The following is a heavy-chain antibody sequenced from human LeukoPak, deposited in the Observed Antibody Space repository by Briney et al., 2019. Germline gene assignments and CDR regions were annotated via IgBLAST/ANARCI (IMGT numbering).Heavy chain of an antibody. D-gene: IGHD3-3*01. Sequence: SETLSLTCAVYGGSFSGYYWSWIRQPPGKGLEWIGEINHSGSTNYNPSLKSRVTISVDTSKNQFSLKLSSVTAADTAVYYCARHRTIFGVVIVPTYFDYWGQGTLVTVSS. CDR3: ARHRTIFGVVIVPTYFDY. V-gene: IGHV4-34*01. J-gene: IGHJ4*02. CDR1: GGSFSGYY. CDR2: INHSGST.